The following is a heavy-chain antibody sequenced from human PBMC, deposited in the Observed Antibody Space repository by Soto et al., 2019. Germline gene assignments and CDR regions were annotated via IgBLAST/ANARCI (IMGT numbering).Heavy chain of an antibody. CDR2: ISHDGSGQ. CDR3: AREGGSSGRAGFFDY. V-gene: IGHV3-30*14. Sequence: PGGSLRLSCAASGFTFSNFPMHWLRQSPVKGLEWVAVISHDGSGQYYAESVRGRFTFSRDNSKNTLSLQMDSLISEDTAVYYCAREGGSSGRAGFFDYWGQGAQVTVSS. J-gene: IGHJ4*02. CDR1: GFTFSNFP. D-gene: IGHD6-19*01.